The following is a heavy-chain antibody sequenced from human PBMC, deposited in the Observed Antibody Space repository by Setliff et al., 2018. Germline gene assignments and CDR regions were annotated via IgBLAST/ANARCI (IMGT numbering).Heavy chain of an antibody. Sequence: SETLSLTCTVSGGSISSGDYYWSWIRQPPGKGPEWIGYIYYSGSTYYNPSLKSRVTISVDTSKNQFSLKLSSVTAADTAVYYCAREAPGYAFDIWGQGTMVTVSS. CDR2: IYYSGST. CDR1: GGSISSGDYY. V-gene: IGHV4-30-4*08. D-gene: IGHD1-1*01. CDR3: AREAPGYAFDI. J-gene: IGHJ3*02.